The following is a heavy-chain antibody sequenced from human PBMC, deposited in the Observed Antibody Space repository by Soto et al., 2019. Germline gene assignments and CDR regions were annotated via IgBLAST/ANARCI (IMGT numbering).Heavy chain of an antibody. D-gene: IGHD4-17*01. Sequence: QVTLKESGPVLVKPTETLTLTCTVSGFSLSNARMGVSWIRQPPGKALEWLAHIFSNDEKSYSTSLKGRLTISKDTSKSQVVLTMTNMDPVDTATYYCARILGPVTTGWYLDYWGQGTLVTVSS. CDR3: ARILGPVTTGWYLDY. CDR2: IFSNDEK. V-gene: IGHV2-26*01. CDR1: GFSLSNARMG. J-gene: IGHJ4*02.